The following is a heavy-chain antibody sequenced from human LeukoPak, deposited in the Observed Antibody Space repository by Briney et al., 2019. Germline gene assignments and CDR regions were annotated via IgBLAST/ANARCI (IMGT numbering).Heavy chain of an antibody. CDR2: IYSGGST. CDR3: ARDSRFLEWSTYNWFDP. V-gene: IGHV3-53*01. Sequence: GGSLRLSCAASGFTFSNAWMNWVRQAPGKGLEWVSVIYSGGSTYHADSVKGRFTISRDNSKNTLYLQMNSLRAEDTAVYYCARDSRFLEWSTYNWFDPWGQGTLVTVSS. J-gene: IGHJ5*02. CDR1: GFTFSNAW. D-gene: IGHD3-3*01.